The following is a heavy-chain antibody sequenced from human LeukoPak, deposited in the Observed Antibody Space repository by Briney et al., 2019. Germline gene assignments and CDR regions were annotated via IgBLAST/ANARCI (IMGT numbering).Heavy chain of an antibody. CDR1: GGSFSGYY. CDR2: INHSGST. Sequence: LETLSLTCAVYGGSFSGYYWSWIRQPPGKGLEWIGEINHSGSTNYNPSLKSRVTISVDTSKNQFSLKLSSVTAADTAVYYCAGPRDGYNYWGQGTLVTVSS. CDR3: AGPRDGYNY. J-gene: IGHJ4*02. D-gene: IGHD5-24*01. V-gene: IGHV4-34*01.